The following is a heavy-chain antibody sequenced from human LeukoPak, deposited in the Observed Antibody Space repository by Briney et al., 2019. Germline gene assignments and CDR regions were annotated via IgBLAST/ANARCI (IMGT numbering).Heavy chain of an antibody. J-gene: IGHJ4*02. D-gene: IGHD2-8*02. CDR3: ARHSGPYWYFDY. CDR2: INHSGST. CDR1: GGSFSGYY. Sequence: SETLSLTCAVYGGSFSGYYWNWIRQPPGKGLGWIGEINHSGSTNYNPSLKSRVTISVDTSKKQFSLKLSSVTAADTAVYYCARHSGPYWYFDYWGQGTLVTVSS. V-gene: IGHV4-34*01.